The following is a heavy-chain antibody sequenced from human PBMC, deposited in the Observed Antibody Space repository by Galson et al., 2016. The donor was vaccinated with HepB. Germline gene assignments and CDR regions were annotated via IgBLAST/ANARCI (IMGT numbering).Heavy chain of an antibody. D-gene: IGHD4-17*01. J-gene: IGHJ3*02. Sequence: QSGAEVKKPGESLKIYCKASGYSFASYWIGWVRQRPGKGLEWLGMVYPGDSDTRYSPSFQGHVTISADKSISTAYLQWNSLKAPDTAMYFCATSTGDFPSHGALDIWGQGTMVTVSS. CDR3: ATSTGDFPSHGALDI. CDR1: GYSFASYW. CDR2: VYPGDSDT. V-gene: IGHV5-51*01.